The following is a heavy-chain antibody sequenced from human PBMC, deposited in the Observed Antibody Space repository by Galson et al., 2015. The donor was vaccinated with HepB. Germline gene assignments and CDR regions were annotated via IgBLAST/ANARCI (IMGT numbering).Heavy chain of an antibody. V-gene: IGHV3-33*01. D-gene: IGHD2-2*01. Sequence: SLRLSCAASGFTFSSYGMHWVRQAPGKGLEWVAVIWYDGSNKYYADSVKGRFTISRDNSKNTLYLQMNSLRAEDTAVYYCARDPYCSSTSCSVGYYYYGMDVWGQGTTVTVSS. J-gene: IGHJ6*02. CDR3: ARDPYCSSTSCSVGYYYYGMDV. CDR1: GFTFSSYG. CDR2: IWYDGSNK.